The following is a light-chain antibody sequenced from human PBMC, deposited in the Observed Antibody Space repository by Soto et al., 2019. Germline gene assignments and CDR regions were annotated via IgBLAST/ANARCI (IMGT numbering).Light chain of an antibody. CDR2: NVN. Sequence: QSVLTQPASVSGSPGQSITISCTGTSSDVGGYNYVSWYQHHPGKAPKLMIYNVNNRPSGVSNRFSGSKSGNTASLTISGHQAEDEADYFCTSYTSTSTPYVFGSWTKVTVL. J-gene: IGLJ1*01. CDR1: SSDVGGYNY. CDR3: TSYTSTSTPYV. V-gene: IGLV2-14*03.